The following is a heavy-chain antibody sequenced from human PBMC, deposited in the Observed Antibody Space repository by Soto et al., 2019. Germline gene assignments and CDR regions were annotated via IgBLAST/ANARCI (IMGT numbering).Heavy chain of an antibody. J-gene: IGHJ4*02. V-gene: IGHV4-59*01. Sequence: PETLSLTSNLPGGSIGSYYWSWIRQPPGKGPERIGYIYYSGSTIYIPTIESRVTISVDTSKNQFSLKVSSVRAADTAVYYRERAPVDYYYGSGSYAVYFDYWGQGTLDTVSS. CDR1: GGSIGSYY. D-gene: IGHD3-10*01. CDR3: ERAPVDYYYGSGSYAVYFDY. CDR2: IYYSGST.